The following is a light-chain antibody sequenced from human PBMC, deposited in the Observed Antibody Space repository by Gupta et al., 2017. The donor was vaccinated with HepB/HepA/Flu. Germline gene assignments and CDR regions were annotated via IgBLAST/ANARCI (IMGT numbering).Light chain of an antibody. V-gene: IGKV1-39*01. CDR2: AAS. CDR3: QESYSMPRT. CDR1: QSISNY. J-gene: IGKJ1*01. Sequence: DIQMTQSPSSLSASVGDRVTITCRASQSISNYLNWYQQKAEKAPKLLIYAASSLQSGVPSRFSGSGSGTDFTLTISSLQPEDFATYYCQESYSMPRTFGQGTRVEI.